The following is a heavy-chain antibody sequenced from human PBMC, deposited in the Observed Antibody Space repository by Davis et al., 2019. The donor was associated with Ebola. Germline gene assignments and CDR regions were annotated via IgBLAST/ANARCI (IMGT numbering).Heavy chain of an antibody. D-gene: IGHD1-26*01. CDR1: GGSISSYY. CDR3: ARESQYSGSWD. J-gene: IGHJ4*02. CDR2: IYYSGST. Sequence: SETLSLTCTVSGGSISSYYWSWIRQPPGKGLEWIGYIYYSGSTNYNPSLKSRVTISVDTSKNQFSLKLSSVTAADTAVYYCARESQYSGSWDWGQGTLVTVSS. V-gene: IGHV4-59*01.